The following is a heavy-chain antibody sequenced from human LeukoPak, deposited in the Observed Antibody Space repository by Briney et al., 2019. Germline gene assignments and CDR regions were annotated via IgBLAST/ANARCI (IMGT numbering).Heavy chain of an antibody. CDR1: GYNFTSYW. D-gene: IGHD3-22*01. Sequence: GESLKISCKGSGYNFTSYWIGWVRQMPGKGLEWMGIIYPGDSDSRLSPSLQGQVTISADKSISTAYLQWSSLKASDTAMYYCARSYYYDSSGYPQPLDYWGQGTLVTVSS. CDR3: ARSYYYDSSGYPQPLDY. V-gene: IGHV5-51*01. J-gene: IGHJ4*02. CDR2: IYPGDSDS.